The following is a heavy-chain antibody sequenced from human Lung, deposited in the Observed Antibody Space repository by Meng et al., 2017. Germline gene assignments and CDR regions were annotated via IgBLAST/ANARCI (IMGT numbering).Heavy chain of an antibody. J-gene: IGHJ4*02. CDR3: VRDEDISAAGKLFGDY. V-gene: IGHV1-2*06. CDR1: GYSFSAYW. Sequence: QGQLGESGAAVKNPWASVKVSCKPSGYSFSAYWLHWVRQAPGQGLEWMGRIDPRSGGTQYAQNFQDRVTMTRDTSISTTYMELSRLTSDDTAVYYCVRDEDISAAGKLFGDYWGQGTLVTVSS. D-gene: IGHD6-13*01. CDR2: IDPRSGGT.